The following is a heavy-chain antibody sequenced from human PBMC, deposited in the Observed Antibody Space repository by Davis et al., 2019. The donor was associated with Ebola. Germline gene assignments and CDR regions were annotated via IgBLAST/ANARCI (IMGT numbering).Heavy chain of an antibody. J-gene: IGHJ5*02. CDR2: MNPNSGNT. D-gene: IGHD2-15*01. CDR1: GYTFTSYD. V-gene: IGHV1-8*01. CDR3: ARVGCSGGSCYLNWFDP. Sequence: ASVKVSCKASGYTFTSYDINWVRQATGQGLEWMGWMNPNSGNTGYAQKFQGRVTMTRNTSISTAYMELSSLRSEDTAVYYCARVGCSGGSCYLNWFDPWGQGTLVTVSS.